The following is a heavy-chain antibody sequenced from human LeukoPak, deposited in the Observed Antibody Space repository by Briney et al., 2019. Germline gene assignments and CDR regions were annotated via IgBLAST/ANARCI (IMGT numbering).Heavy chain of an antibody. CDR2: INPNSGGT. D-gene: IGHD3-22*01. V-gene: IGHV1-2*02. CDR3: ARVMSPNYYDSSGYDY. J-gene: IGHJ4*02. Sequence: MHWVRQAPGQGLEWMGWINPNSGGTNYAQKFQGRVTMTRDTSISTAYMELSRLRSDDTAVYYCARVMSPNYYDSSGYDYWGQGTLVTVSP.